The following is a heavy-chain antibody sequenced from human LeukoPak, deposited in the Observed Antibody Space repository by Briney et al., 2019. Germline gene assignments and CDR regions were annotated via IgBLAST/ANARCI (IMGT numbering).Heavy chain of an antibody. J-gene: IGHJ4*02. CDR1: GYTFTNYG. CDR2: VSPYNGAT. D-gene: IGHD3-3*02. Sequence: GASVKVSCKTSGYTFTNYGISWVGQAPGQGREWMGWVSPYNGATKYIESLQGRVSMTTDRSSSTSYLDLNNLRSDDTALYFCARDQRLDNFEETCHFYIWGQGTLVTVSS. CDR3: ARDQRLDNFEETCHFYI. V-gene: IGHV1-18*01.